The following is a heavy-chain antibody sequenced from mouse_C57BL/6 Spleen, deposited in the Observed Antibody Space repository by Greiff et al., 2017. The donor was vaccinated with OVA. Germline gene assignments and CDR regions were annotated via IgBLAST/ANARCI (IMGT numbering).Heavy chain of an antibody. V-gene: IGHV1-18*01. J-gene: IGHJ1*03. CDR2: INPNNGGP. Sequence: VQLQQSGPELVKPGASVKIPCKASGYTFTDYNMDWVKQSHGKSLEWIGDINPNNGGPIYNQKFKGKATLTVDKSSSTAYMELRSLTSEDTAVYYCARKGYGNYEGYFDVWGTGTTVTVSS. D-gene: IGHD2-1*01. CDR1: GYTFTDYN. CDR3: ARKGYGNYEGYFDV.